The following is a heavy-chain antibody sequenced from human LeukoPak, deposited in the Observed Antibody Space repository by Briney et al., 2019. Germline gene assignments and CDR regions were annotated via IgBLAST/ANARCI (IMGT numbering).Heavy chain of an antibody. CDR3: ARQVTMIVVVIDKTDY. D-gene: IGHD3-22*01. J-gene: IGHJ4*02. V-gene: IGHV4-39*01. CDR2: IYYSGST. CDR1: GGSISSSSYY. Sequence: SETLSLTCTVSGGSISSSSYYWGWVRQPPGKGLEWIGSIYYSGSTYYNPSLKSRVTISVDTSKNQFSLKLSSVTAADTAVYYCARQVTMIVVVIDKTDYWGQGTLVTVSS.